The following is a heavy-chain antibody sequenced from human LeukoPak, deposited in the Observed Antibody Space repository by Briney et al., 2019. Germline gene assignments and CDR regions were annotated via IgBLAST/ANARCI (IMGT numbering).Heavy chain of an antibody. CDR3: ARRLYQSDAVPAAIQNGPFDS. CDR2: INHSGST. J-gene: IGHJ4*02. Sequence: PSETLSLTCAVYGGSFSGYYWSWIRQPPGKGREGIGEINHSGSTNHNPSLKSRVTISVDTSKTQSSMKLSSVTAAETAVYYCARRLYQSDAVPAAIQNGPFDSWGQGTLVTVSS. D-gene: IGHD2-2*01. CDR1: GGSFSGYY. V-gene: IGHV4-34*01.